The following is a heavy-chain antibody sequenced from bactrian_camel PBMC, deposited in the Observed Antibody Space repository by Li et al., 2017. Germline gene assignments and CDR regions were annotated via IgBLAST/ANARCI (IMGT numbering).Heavy chain of an antibody. CDR1: GFTFADYA. Sequence: HVQLVESGGGLVQPGGSLRLSCAASGFTFADYAVLWIRQAPGKGLEWVSSIYSDGSNTYYADSVKGRFTISRDNAKNTVYQQMDSLKPEDTAMYYCAARSVGWCPLFEHWLGKRAYTPGGYYANWGQGTQVTVS. CDR2: IYSDGSNT. J-gene: IGHJ4*01. D-gene: IGHD1*01. CDR3: AARSVGWCPLFEHWLGKRAYTPGGYYAN. V-gene: IGHV3S7*01.